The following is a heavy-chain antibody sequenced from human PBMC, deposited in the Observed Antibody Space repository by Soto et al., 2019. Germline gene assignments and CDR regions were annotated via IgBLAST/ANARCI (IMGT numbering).Heavy chain of an antibody. V-gene: IGHV3-48*01. Sequence: GGSLRLSCAASGFTFSSYSMNWVRQAPGKGLEWVSYISSSSSTIYYADSVKGRFTISRDNAKNSLYLQMNSLRAEDTAVYYCARDLTVAATPLEYWGQGTLVTVSS. CDR3: ARDLTVAATPLEY. D-gene: IGHD2-15*01. CDR2: ISSSSSTI. CDR1: GFTFSSYS. J-gene: IGHJ4*02.